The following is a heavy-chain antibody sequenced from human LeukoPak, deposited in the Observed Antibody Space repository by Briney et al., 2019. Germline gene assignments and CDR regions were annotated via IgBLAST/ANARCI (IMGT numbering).Heavy chain of an antibody. CDR1: GASIISANYY. CDR3: ARAPRITMIVFFDY. D-gene: IGHD3-22*01. J-gene: IGHJ4*02. V-gene: IGHV4-39*01. CDR2: IYYSGST. Sequence: SETLSLTCTVSGASIISANYYWNWIRQPPGKGLEWIGNIYYSGSTHSNPSLKSRVTVSVDTSKNQFSLRLSSVTAADTAVYYCARAPRITMIVFFDYWGQGALVTVSS.